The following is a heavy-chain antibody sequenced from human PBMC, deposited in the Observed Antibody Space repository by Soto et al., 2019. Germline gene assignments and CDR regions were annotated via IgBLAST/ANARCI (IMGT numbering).Heavy chain of an antibody. V-gene: IGHV5-51*01. CDR1: GYSFTSYW. J-gene: IGHJ5*02. Sequence: GESLKISCKGSGYSFTSYWIGWVRQMPGKGLEWMGIIYPGDSDTRYSPSFQGQVTISADKSISTAYLQWSSLKASDTAMYYCARHGRYYDSSGYYYEGPWFDPWGRGTLVTVPS. CDR3: ARHGRYYDSSGYYYEGPWFDP. D-gene: IGHD3-22*01. CDR2: IYPGDSDT.